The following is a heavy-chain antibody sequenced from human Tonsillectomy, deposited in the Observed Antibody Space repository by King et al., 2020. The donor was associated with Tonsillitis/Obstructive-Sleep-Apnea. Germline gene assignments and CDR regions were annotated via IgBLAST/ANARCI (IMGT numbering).Heavy chain of an antibody. CDR2: IWYDGSNK. D-gene: IGHD6-6*01. J-gene: IGHJ6*03. Sequence: QLVQSGGGVVQPGRSLRLSCAASGFTFSSYGMHWVRQAPGKGLEWVAVIWYDGSNKYYADSVKGRFTISRDNSKNTLYLQMNSLRAEDTAVYYCARDYGSSSAGKLGGMSYDYYRDVWGKGTTVTVSS. V-gene: IGHV3-33*01. CDR1: GFTFSSYG. CDR3: ARDYGSSSAGKLGGMSYDYYRDV.